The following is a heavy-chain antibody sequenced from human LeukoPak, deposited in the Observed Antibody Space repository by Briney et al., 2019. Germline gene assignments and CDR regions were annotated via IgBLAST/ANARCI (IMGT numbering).Heavy chain of an antibody. CDR2: ISSGSSYI. J-gene: IGHJ4*02. CDR3: AKDGRITMVRGVIIPPDY. V-gene: IGHV3-21*01. D-gene: IGHD3-10*01. CDR1: GFTFSSYS. Sequence: TGGSLRLSCAASGFTFSSYSVNWVRQAPGKGLEWVSSISSGSSYIYYADSVKGRFTISRDNAKNSLYLQMSSLRAEDTAVYYCAKDGRITMVRGVIIPPDYWGQGTLVTVSS.